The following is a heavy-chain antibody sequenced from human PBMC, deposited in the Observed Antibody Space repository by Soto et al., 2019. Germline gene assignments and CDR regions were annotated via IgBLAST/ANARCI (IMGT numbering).Heavy chain of an antibody. J-gene: IGHJ6*02. V-gene: IGHV6-1*01. CDR2: TYYRSKWYN. Sequence: SQTLSLTCAISGDSVSSNSAAWNWIRQSPSRGLEWLGRTYYRSKWYNDYAVSVKSRITINPDTSKNQFSLQLNSVTPEDTAVYYCARSVAAAGHSYYYYYGMDVWGQGTTVTVSS. CDR1: GDSVSSNSAA. D-gene: IGHD6-13*01. CDR3: ARSVAAAGHSYYYYYGMDV.